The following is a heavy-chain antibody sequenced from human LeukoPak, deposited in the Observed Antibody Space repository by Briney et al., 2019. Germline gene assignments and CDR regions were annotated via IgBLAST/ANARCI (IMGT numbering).Heavy chain of an antibody. CDR3: GRAMDV. CDR1: GFTFSSYG. Sequence: QPGRSLRLSCAASGFTFSSYGMHWVRQAPGKGLEWVAVISYDGSDKDYADSVKGRFTISRDNSKNTLYLQMNSLRAEDTAVYYCGRAMDVWGQGTTVTVSS. CDR2: ISYDGSDK. V-gene: IGHV3-30*03. J-gene: IGHJ6*02.